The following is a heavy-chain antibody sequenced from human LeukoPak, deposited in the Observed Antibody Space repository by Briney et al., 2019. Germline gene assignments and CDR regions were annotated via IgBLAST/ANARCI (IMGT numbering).Heavy chain of an antibody. CDR2: ISWNSGSI. D-gene: IGHD3-16*02. Sequence: PGGSLRLSCAASGFTFDDYAMHWVRQAPGKGLEWVSGISWNSGSIGYADSVKGRFTISRDNAKNSLYLQMNSLRAEDTALYYCAKDDYVWGSYRDGLFDYWGQGTLVTVSS. V-gene: IGHV3-9*01. J-gene: IGHJ4*02. CDR1: GFTFDDYA. CDR3: AKDDYVWGSYRDGLFDY.